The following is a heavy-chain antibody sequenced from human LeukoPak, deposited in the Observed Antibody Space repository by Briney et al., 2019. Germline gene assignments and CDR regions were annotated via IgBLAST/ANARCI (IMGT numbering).Heavy chain of an antibody. CDR2: INSRSSDT. CDR3: ARGPTMVRVQYWFDP. V-gene: IGHV3-11*06. CDR1: GFIFSDYY. J-gene: IGHJ5*02. Sequence: GGSLRLSCAASGFIFSDYYMSWIRQAPGKGLELVSYINSRSSDTNYADSVKGRFTISRDNSRNSLYLQMNNLRAEDMAVYYCARGPTMVRVQYWFDPWGQGTLVTVSS. D-gene: IGHD3-10*01.